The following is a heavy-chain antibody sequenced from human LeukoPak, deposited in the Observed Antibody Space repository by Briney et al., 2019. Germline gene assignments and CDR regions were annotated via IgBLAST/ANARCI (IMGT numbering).Heavy chain of an antibody. Sequence: GGSLRLSCAASRFTFSNYWMSWVRQAPGKGLEWVGRIRSKANSYATAYAASVKGRFTISRDDSKNTAYLQMNSLKTEDTAVYYCTRPGYMVRGVINSLMNVWGKGTTVTVSS. CDR2: IRSKANSYAT. D-gene: IGHD3-10*01. J-gene: IGHJ6*03. CDR1: RFTFSNYW. V-gene: IGHV3-73*01. CDR3: TRPGYMVRGVINSLMNV.